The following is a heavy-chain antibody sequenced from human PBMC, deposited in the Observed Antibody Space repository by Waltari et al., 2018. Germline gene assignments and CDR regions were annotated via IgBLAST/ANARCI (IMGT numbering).Heavy chain of an antibody. V-gene: IGHV4-59*11. J-gene: IGHJ6*03. CDR1: GGSISSHY. D-gene: IGHD6-19*01. CDR2: IYYSGST. Sequence: QVQLQESGPGLVKPSETLSLTCTVSGGSISSHYWSWIRQPRGKGLEWIGYIYYSGSTNYNPSLKSRVTISVDTSKNQFSLKLSSVTAADTAVYYCARAVAVADYYYYYYMDVWGKGTTVTVSS. CDR3: ARAVAVADYYYYYYMDV.